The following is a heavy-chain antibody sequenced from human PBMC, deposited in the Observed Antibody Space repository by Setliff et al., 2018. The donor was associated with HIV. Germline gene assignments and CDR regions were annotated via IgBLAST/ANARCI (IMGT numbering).Heavy chain of an antibody. V-gene: IGHV1-3*01. J-gene: IGHJ4*02. CDR1: GYTFTSYA. CDR2: ISAGSGNT. CDR3: ARGDGLTNPHDY. D-gene: IGHD2-8*01. Sequence: ASVKVSCKASGYTFTSYAMHWVRQAPGQRLEWMGWISAGSGNTKYSQKFQGRVTITRDTSASTVYMELSTLRSEDTAVYYCARGDGLTNPHDYWGQGTLVTVS.